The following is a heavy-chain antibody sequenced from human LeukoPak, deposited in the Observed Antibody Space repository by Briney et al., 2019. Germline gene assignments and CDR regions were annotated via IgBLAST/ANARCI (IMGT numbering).Heavy chain of an antibody. Sequence: ASVKVSCKASGYTFTGYYMHWVRQAPGQGREWMGWINPNSGGTNYAQKLQGRATMTRDTSISTAYMELSRLRSNDTAVYYCARAFTGDSGWYNWFDPWGQGTLVTFSS. CDR1: GYTFTGYY. V-gene: IGHV1-2*02. CDR2: INPNSGGT. CDR3: ARAFTGDSGWYNWFDP. J-gene: IGHJ5*01. D-gene: IGHD6-19*01.